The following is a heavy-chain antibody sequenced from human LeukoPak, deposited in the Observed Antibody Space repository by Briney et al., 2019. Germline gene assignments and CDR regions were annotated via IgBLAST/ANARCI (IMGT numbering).Heavy chain of an antibody. J-gene: IGHJ4*02. CDR1: GGSISSGGYY. V-gene: IGHV4-31*03. Sequence: SETLSLTCTVSGGSISSGGYYWSWIRQHPGKGLEWIGYIYYSGSTYYNPSLKSRVTISVDTSKNQFSLKLSSVIAADTAVYYCARSLGKKYSSSWYYFDYWGQGTLVTVSS. D-gene: IGHD6-13*01. CDR3: ARSLGKKYSSSWYYFDY. CDR2: IYYSGST.